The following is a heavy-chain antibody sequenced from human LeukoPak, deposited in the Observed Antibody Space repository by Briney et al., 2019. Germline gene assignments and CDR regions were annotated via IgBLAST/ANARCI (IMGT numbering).Heavy chain of an antibody. CDR3: ARIWCGELLTPFAFDI. CDR2: IKHSRST. J-gene: IGHJ3*02. CDR1: GGSFSGYY. Sequence: SSDTLSLTCTVYGGSFSGYYWSWIRQPPGKGLEWIGEIKHSRSTNYNPSLNCRVTISVDTSKNQWSLMLSYVTAADTAVYYCARIWCGELLTPFAFDIWGQGTMVTVSS. D-gene: IGHD3-10*01. V-gene: IGHV4-34*01.